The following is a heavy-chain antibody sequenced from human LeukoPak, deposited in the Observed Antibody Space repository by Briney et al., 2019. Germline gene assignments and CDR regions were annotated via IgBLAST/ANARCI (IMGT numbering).Heavy chain of an antibody. CDR3: ARRCDTSSYYTYYFDY. D-gene: IGHD3-22*01. V-gene: IGHV1-2*02. Sequence: ASVKVSCKASGYAFTGYYMHWARQAPGQGLEWMGWIHPNSGGTNYAQKFQGRVTMTRDTSISTAYMELSRLRSDDTAVYFCARRCDTSSYYTYYFDYWGQGTLVTVSS. CDR2: IHPNSGGT. J-gene: IGHJ4*02. CDR1: GYAFTGYY.